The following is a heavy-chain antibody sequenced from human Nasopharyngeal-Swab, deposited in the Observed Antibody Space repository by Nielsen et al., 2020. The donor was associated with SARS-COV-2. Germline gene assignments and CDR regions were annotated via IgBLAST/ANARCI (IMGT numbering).Heavy chain of an antibody. D-gene: IGHD4-17*01. V-gene: IGHV3-30*18. J-gene: IGHJ6*03. CDR3: AKDDYGDDWRGRYYYYYYMDV. CDR2: ISYDGSNK. Sequence: GESLKISCAASGFTFSSYSMNWVRQAPGKGLEWVAVISYDGSNKYYADSVKGRFTISRDNSKNTLYLQMNSLRAEDTAVYYCAKDDYGDDWRGRYYYYYYMDVWGKGTTVTVSS. CDR1: GFTFSSYS.